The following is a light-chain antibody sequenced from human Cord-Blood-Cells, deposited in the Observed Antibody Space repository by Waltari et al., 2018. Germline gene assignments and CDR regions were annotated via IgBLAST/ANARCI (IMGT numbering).Light chain of an antibody. J-gene: IGKJ2*01. CDR1: QSVSSSY. CDR3: QQYGSSPYT. CDR2: GAS. V-gene: IGKV3-20*01. Sequence: EIVLTQSPGTLSLSQGETATISCRASQSVSSSYLAWYQQKPGQAPRLLIYGASSRATGIPDRFSGSGSGTDFTLTISRLEPEDFAVYYCQQYGSSPYTFGQGTKLEIK.